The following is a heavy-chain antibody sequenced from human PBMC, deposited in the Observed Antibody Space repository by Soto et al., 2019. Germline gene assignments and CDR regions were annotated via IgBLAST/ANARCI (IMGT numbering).Heavy chain of an antibody. CDR1: GFTFGDYA. CDR2: IRSKAYGGTT. J-gene: IGHJ6*02. V-gene: IGHV3-49*03. D-gene: IGHD5-18*01. CDR3: TRVKEGRGYGYGYYYYGMDV. Sequence: HPGGSLRLSCTASGFTFGDYAMSWFRQAPGKGLEWVGFIRSKAYGGTTEYAASVKGRFTISRDDSKSIAYLQMNSLKTEDTAVYYCTRVKEGRGYGYGYYYYGMDVWGQGTTVTVSS.